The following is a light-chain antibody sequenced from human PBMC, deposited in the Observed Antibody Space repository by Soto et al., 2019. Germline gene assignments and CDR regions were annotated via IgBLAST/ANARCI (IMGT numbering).Light chain of an antibody. Sequence: EIVMTQSPATLSVSPGERVTLSCRASQSVSSNLVWYQQKVGQAPRLLMYGASTRATGVPARFSGSGSGTEFTLTISSLQSEDFAVYCCQQYNNWPRFGQGTKVEIK. CDR2: GAS. V-gene: IGKV3-15*01. CDR1: QSVSSN. CDR3: QQYNNWPR. J-gene: IGKJ1*01.